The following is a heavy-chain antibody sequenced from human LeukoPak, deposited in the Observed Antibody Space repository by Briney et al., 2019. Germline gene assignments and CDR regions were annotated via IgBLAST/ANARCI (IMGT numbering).Heavy chain of an antibody. V-gene: IGHV4-34*01. CDR1: GGSFSGYY. CDR3: ARGYNSGFDY. J-gene: IGHJ4*02. CDR2: INHSGST. D-gene: IGHD1-20*01. Sequence: SETLSLTCAVYGGSFSGYYWSWIRQPPGKGLEWIGEINHSGSTNYNPSLKSRVTISVGTSKNQFSLKLSSVTAADTAVYYCARGYNSGFDYWGQGTLVTVSS.